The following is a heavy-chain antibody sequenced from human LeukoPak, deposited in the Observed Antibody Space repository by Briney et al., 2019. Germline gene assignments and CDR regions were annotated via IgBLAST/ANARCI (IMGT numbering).Heavy chain of an antibody. CDR2: IIPIFGTA. CDR3: ARARDILTGYDYYYYMDV. CDR1: GGTFSSYA. J-gene: IGHJ6*03. D-gene: IGHD3-9*01. Sequence: SVKVSCKASGGTFSSYAISWVRQAPGQGLEWMGGIIPIFGTANYAQKFQGRVTITTDESTSTAYMELSSLRSEDTAVYHCARARDILTGYDYYYYMDVWGKGTTVTVSS. V-gene: IGHV1-69*05.